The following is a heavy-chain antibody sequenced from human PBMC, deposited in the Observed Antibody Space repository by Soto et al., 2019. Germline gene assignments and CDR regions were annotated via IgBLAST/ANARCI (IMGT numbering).Heavy chain of an antibody. CDR1: GDSVSSNSAA. V-gene: IGHV6-1*01. D-gene: IGHD6-6*01. CDR3: AREEYSSPGYYYYYMDV. Sequence: PSQTLSLTCAISGDSVSSNSAAWNWIRQSPSRGLEWLGRTYYRSKWYNDYAVSVKSRITINPDTSKNQFSLQLNSVTPEDTAVYYCAREEYSSPGYYYYYMDVWGKGTTVTVSS. CDR2: TYYRSKWYN. J-gene: IGHJ6*03.